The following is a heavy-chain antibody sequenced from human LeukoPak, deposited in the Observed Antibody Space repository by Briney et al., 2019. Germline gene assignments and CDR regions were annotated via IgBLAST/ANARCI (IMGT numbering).Heavy chain of an antibody. D-gene: IGHD3-3*01. CDR2: ISSSGSTI. J-gene: IGHJ6*03. Sequence: PGGSLRLSCAASGFTFSDYYMSWIRQAPGKGLEWVSYISSSGSTIYYADSVKGRFTISRDNTKNSLYLQMNSLRAEDTAVYYCASGGAFGVVSYYYMDVWGKGTTVTVSS. CDR3: ASGGAFGVVSYYYMDV. V-gene: IGHV3-11*04. CDR1: GFTFSDYY.